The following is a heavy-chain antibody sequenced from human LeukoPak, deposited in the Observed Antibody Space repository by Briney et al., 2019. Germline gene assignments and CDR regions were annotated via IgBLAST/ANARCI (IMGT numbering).Heavy chain of an antibody. D-gene: IGHD6-6*01. Sequence: GGSLRHSCAASGFNLNSYMLNWVRQAPGKGLEWVSSISSTGSYIYYADSVKGRFTISRDNSKNTLYLQMNSLRAEDTAVYYCARVGWGSSVDNWFDPWGQGTLVTVSS. CDR1: GFNLNSYM. J-gene: IGHJ5*02. V-gene: IGHV3-21*04. CDR2: ISSTGSYI. CDR3: ARVGWGSSVDNWFDP.